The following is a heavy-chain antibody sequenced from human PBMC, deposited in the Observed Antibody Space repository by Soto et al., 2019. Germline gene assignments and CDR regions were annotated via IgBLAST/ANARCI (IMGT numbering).Heavy chain of an antibody. V-gene: IGHV1-2*04. D-gene: IGHD6-19*01. J-gene: IGHJ3*02. CDR3: AIGGRWLVPEDAFDI. CDR2: INPNSGGT. CDR1: GYTFTGYY. Sequence: ASVKVSCKASGYTFTGYYMHWVRQAPGQGLEWMGWINPNSGGTNYAQKFQGWVTITRDTSISTAYMELSRLRSDDTAVYYCAIGGRWLVPEDAFDIWGQGTMVTVSS.